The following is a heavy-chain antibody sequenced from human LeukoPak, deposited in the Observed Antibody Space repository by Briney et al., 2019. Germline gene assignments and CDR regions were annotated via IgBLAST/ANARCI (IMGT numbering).Heavy chain of an antibody. Sequence: SETLSLTCTVSGGSISSYYWSWIWQPPGKGLEWIGHIYYSGSTNYNPSLKSRVTISVDTSKNQFSLKLSSVTAADTAVYYCARGGPYSSSWYGPVGMDVWGQGTTVTVSS. D-gene: IGHD6-13*01. CDR1: GGSISSYY. CDR2: IYYSGST. V-gene: IGHV4-59*01. CDR3: ARGGPYSSSWYGPVGMDV. J-gene: IGHJ6*02.